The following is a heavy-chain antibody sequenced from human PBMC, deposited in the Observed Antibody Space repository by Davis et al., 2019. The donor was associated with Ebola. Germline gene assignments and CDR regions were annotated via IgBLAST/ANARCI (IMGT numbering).Heavy chain of an antibody. CDR3: ARDHWGSLDY. CDR2: VFNSGTV. Sequence: MPSETLSLTCTVSGGSISGYQWAWIRQPPGKGLEYMGHVFNSGTVVYNSALKSRVTISLDRSSNQFSLKMNSVTTADTAVYLCARDHWGSLDYWGQGTLVTVSS. D-gene: IGHD7-27*01. J-gene: IGHJ4*02. CDR1: GGSISGYQ. V-gene: IGHV4-59*01.